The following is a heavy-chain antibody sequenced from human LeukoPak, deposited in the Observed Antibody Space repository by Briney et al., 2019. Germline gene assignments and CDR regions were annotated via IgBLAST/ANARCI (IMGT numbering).Heavy chain of an antibody. V-gene: IGHV4-34*01. CDR2: INHSGST. D-gene: IGHD6-6*01. Sequence: SETLSLTCAVYGGSFSGYYWSWIRQPPGKGLEWIGEINHSGSTNYNQSLKSRVTISVDTSKNQFSLKLSSVTAADTAVYYCARIAARRRDAFDIWGQGTMVTVSS. J-gene: IGHJ3*02. CDR3: ARIAARRRDAFDI. CDR1: GGSFSGYY.